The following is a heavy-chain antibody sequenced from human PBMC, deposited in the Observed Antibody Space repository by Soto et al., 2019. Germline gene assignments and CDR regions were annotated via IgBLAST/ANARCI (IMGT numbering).Heavy chain of an antibody. D-gene: IGHD6-13*01. CDR3: ARVTSIAAAGTLDY. J-gene: IGHJ4*02. CDR1: GGSFSGYY. V-gene: IGHV4-34*01. CDR2: INHSGST. Sequence: QVQLQQWGAGLLKPSETLSLTCAVYGGSFSGYYWSWIRQPPGKGLEWIGEINHSGSTNYNPSLKSRVTISVDTSKNQFSLKLSFVTAADTAVYYCARVTSIAAAGTLDYWGQGTLVTVSS.